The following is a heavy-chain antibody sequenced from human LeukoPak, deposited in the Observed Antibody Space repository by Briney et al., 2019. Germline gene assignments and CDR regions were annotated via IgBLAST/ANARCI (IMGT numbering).Heavy chain of an antibody. J-gene: IGHJ4*02. CDR1: GGPISSGDFY. CDR3: RHVWGNYRPDY. D-gene: IGHD3-16*02. V-gene: IGHV4-39*07. CDR2: VNHSGST. Sequence: SETLSLTCTVSGGPISSGDFYWSWIRQPPGKGLEWIGEVNHSGSTDYNPSLKSRVTISLDTSKTQFSLKLTSVTAADTAVYYCRHVWGNYRPDYWGQGTLVTVSS.